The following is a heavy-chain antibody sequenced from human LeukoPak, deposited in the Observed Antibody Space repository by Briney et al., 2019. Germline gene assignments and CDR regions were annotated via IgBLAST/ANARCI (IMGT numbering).Heavy chain of an antibody. J-gene: IGHJ4*02. D-gene: IGHD4-17*01. CDR1: GFTVSSNY. CDR3: ARDRYGVLFDY. Sequence: GGSLRLSCAASGFTVSSNYMSWIRQAPGKGLEWVSYISSSGSTIYYADSVKGRFTISRDNAKNSLYLQMNSLRAEDTAVYYCARDRYGVLFDYWGQGTLVTVSS. CDR2: ISSSGSTI. V-gene: IGHV3-11*01.